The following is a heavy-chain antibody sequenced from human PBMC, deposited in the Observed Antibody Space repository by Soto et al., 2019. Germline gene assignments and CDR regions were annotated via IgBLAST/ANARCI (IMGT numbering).Heavy chain of an antibody. CDR2: IYPGDSDT. Sequence: PGESLKISCKGSGYSFTSYWIGWVRQMPGKGLEWMGIIYPGDSDTRYSPSFQGQVTISADKSISTAYLQWSSLKASDTAMYYRATHYYGSGSYYPPDYYYYYGMDVWGQGTTVTVSS. CDR1: GYSFTSYW. CDR3: ATHYYGSGSYYPPDYYYYYGMDV. V-gene: IGHV5-51*01. J-gene: IGHJ6*02. D-gene: IGHD3-10*01.